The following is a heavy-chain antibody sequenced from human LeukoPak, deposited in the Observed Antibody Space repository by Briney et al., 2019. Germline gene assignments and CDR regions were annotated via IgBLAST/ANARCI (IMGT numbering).Heavy chain of an antibody. CDR3: ARSTDPYGSGSYYRTKALYYFDY. CDR2: IIPIFGTA. CDR1: GGTFSSYA. D-gene: IGHD3-10*01. Sequence: SVKVSCKASGGTFSSYAIGWVRQAPGQGLEWMGRIIPIFGTANYAQKFQGRVTITTDESTSTAYMELSSLRSEDTAVYYCARSTDPYGSGSYYRTKALYYFDYWGQGTLVTVSS. J-gene: IGHJ4*02. V-gene: IGHV1-69*05.